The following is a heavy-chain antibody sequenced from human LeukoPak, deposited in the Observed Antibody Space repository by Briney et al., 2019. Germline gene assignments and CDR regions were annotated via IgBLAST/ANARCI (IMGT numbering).Heavy chain of an antibody. V-gene: IGHV3-21*01. J-gene: IGHJ4*02. D-gene: IGHD3-10*01. CDR3: ASGGRGVGY. CDR1: GFTFSSYS. CDR2: ISSSSSYI. Sequence: GGSLRLSCAASGFTFSSYSMNWDRQAPGKGLEWVSSISSSSSYIYYADSVKSRFTISRDNAKNSLYLQMISLRAEDTAEYYCASGGRGVGYWGQGTLVTVSS.